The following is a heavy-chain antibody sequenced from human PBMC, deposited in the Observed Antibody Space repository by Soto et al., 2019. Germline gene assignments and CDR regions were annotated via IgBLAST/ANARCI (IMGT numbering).Heavy chain of an antibody. Sequence: GGSLRLSCAASGFTFSSYGMTWVRQAPGKGLEWVSFSSATGAGTYYADSVKGRFTISRDNSKNTLYLQMTSLRADDTAAYYCAKDRRAGGNYGFYSDFWGQGALVTVSS. J-gene: IGHJ4*02. D-gene: IGHD1-7*01. V-gene: IGHV3-23*01. CDR2: SSATGAGT. CDR3: AKDRRAGGNYGFYSDF. CDR1: GFTFSSYG.